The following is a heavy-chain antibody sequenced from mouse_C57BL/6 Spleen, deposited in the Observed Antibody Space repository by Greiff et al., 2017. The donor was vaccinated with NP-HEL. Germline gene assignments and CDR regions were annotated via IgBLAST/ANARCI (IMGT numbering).Heavy chain of an antibody. CDR3: TRQIKAY. CDR2: IDPETGGT. J-gene: IGHJ3*01. CDR1: GYTFTDYE. V-gene: IGHV1-15*01. D-gene: IGHD2-4*01. Sequence: QVHVKQSGAELVRPGASVTLSCKASGYTFTDYEMHWVKQTPVHGLEWIGAIDPETGGTAYNQKFKGKAILTADKSSSTAYMELRSLTSEDSAVYYCTRQIKAYWGQGTLVTVSA.